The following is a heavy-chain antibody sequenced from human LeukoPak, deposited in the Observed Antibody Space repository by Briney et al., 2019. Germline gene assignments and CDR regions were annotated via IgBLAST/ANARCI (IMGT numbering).Heavy chain of an antibody. CDR2: IKSKTDGGTT. D-gene: IGHD4-11*01. Sequence: GGSLRLSCAASGFTFSNAWMSWVRQAPGKGLEWVGRIKSKTDGGTTDYAAPVKGRFTISRDDAKNSLYLQMNSLRAEDTAVYYCARDWYNNSDAFDLWGQGTMVTVSS. CDR1: GFTFSNAW. V-gene: IGHV3-15*01. J-gene: IGHJ3*01. CDR3: ARDWYNNSDAFDL.